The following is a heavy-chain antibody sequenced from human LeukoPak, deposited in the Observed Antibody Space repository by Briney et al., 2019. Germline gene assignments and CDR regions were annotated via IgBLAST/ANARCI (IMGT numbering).Heavy chain of an antibody. J-gene: IGHJ6*02. D-gene: IGHD2-15*01. CDR2: IYTSGST. CDR1: GGSISSGSYY. Sequence: SETLSLTCTVSGGSISSGSYYWSWIRQPAGKGLEWIGRIYTSGSTNYNPSLKSRVTISVDKSKNQFSLKLSSVTAADTAVYYCARDRWYYYYYGMDVWGQGTTVTVSS. V-gene: IGHV4-61*02. CDR3: ARDRWYYYYYGMDV.